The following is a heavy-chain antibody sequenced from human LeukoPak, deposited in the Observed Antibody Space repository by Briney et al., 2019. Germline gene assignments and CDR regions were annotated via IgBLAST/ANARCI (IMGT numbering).Heavy chain of an antibody. J-gene: IGHJ4*02. Sequence: GGSLRLSCAASRFTFNNYGMHWVRQAPGKGLEWVAFIRYDGSNKYYADSVKGRFSISRDNSKNTLYLQMNSLRPEDTAVYYCAKLGEGGYSYDYLPYYFDYWGKGTLVTVSS. CDR3: AKLGEGGYSYDYLPYYFDY. CDR2: IRYDGSNK. V-gene: IGHV3-30*02. CDR1: RFTFNNYG. D-gene: IGHD5-18*01.